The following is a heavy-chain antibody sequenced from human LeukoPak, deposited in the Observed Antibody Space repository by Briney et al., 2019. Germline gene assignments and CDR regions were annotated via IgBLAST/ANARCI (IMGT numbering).Heavy chain of an antibody. D-gene: IGHD3-9*01. Sequence: AGGSLRLSCAASGFTFSDYNMNWVRQAPGKGLEWVSYITDSGNTIHYADSVKGRLTISRDNAKNSLYLQMNSLRAEDTAVYYCARSIGLTGGGVDVWGQGTTVTVSS. CDR2: ITDSGNTI. CDR1: GFTFSDYN. J-gene: IGHJ6*02. V-gene: IGHV3-11*01. CDR3: ARSIGLTGGGVDV.